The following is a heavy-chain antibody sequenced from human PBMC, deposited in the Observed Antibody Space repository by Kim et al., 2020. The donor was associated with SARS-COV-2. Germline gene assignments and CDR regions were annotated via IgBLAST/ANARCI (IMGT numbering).Heavy chain of an antibody. D-gene: IGHD2-2*01. CDR2: INTNTGNP. J-gene: IGHJ5*02. V-gene: IGHV7-4-1*02. Sequence: ASVKVSCKASGYTFTSYAMNWVRQAPGQGLEWMGWINTNTGNPTYAQGFTGRFVFSLDTSVSTAYLQISSLKAEDTAVYYCARDGLLWESSWFDPWGQGTLVTVSS. CDR1: GYTFTSYA. CDR3: ARDGLLWESSWFDP.